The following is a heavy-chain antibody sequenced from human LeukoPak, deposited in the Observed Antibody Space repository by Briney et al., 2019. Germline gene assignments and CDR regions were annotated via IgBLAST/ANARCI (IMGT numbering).Heavy chain of an antibody. J-gene: IGHJ4*02. Sequence: GGSLRLSCAASGFTFSSYAMHWVRQAPGKGLEWVAVISYDGSNKYYADSVKGRFTISRDNSRNTLYLQMNSLRAEDTAVYYCVRDRNLLGERFFDYWGQGTLVTVSS. V-gene: IGHV3-30*04. CDR3: VRDRNLLGERFFDY. D-gene: IGHD3-10*01. CDR1: GFTFSSYA. CDR2: ISYDGSNK.